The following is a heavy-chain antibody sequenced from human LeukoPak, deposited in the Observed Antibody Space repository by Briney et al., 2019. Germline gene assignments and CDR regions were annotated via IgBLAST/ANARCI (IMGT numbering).Heavy chain of an antibody. D-gene: IGHD4-17*01. CDR2: IKSKSDAGTR. CDR3: TTTGDGDLPWRYYGKDV. CDR1: GFAFKNAW. V-gene: IGHV3-15*01. Sequence: PGRSLRLSCAASGFAFKNAWMIWVRQAPGKGLEWVGRIKSKSDAGTREYAAPVEGRFTISRDDSNNTLYLQMNSLKSEDTAVYYCTTTGDGDLPWRYYGKDVWGQGTTVIVSS. J-gene: IGHJ6*02.